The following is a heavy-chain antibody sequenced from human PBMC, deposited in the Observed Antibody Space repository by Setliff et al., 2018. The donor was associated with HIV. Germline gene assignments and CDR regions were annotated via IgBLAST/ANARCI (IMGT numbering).Heavy chain of an antibody. Sequence: SLKISCTASGFPFDVYAMHWVRQIPGKGLEWVAGITWNSGSVGYADSVKGRFSISRDNSKNTLYLQMNSLRPEDMGFYYCAKAYFGGFDVWGLGTLVTVSS. CDR2: ITWNSGSV. CDR1: GFPFDVYA. V-gene: IGHV3-9*03. J-gene: IGHJ3*01. D-gene: IGHD1-26*01. CDR3: AKAYFGGFDV.